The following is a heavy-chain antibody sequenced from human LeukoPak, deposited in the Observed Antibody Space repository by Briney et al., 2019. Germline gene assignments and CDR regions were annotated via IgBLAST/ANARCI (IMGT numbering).Heavy chain of an antibody. V-gene: IGHV3-7*01. J-gene: IGHJ3*02. CDR3: ARDGTGAFDI. D-gene: IGHD1-26*01. Sequence: GGSLRLSCAGSGFTFSSYWMNWVRQAPGKGLEWVANIKQDGSEKYYVDSVKGRFTISRDNAKNSLYLQMNSLRAEDTAVYYCARDGTGAFDIWGQGTMVTVSS. CDR1: GFTFSSYW. CDR2: IKQDGSEK.